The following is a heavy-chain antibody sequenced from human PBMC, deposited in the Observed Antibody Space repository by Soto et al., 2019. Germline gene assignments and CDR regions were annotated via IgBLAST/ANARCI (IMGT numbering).Heavy chain of an antibody. Sequence: EVQLLESGGGLVQPGGSLRLSCAASGFTFSSYAMSWVRQAPGKGLEWVSAISGSGGSTYYADSVKGRFTISRDNSKNTLYRQMDSLRAEDTAVYCCAKGRVGAVNAGEFDSWGQGTLVTVSS. J-gene: IGHJ4*02. D-gene: IGHD3-10*01. V-gene: IGHV3-23*01. CDR1: GFTFSSYA. CDR2: ISGSGGST. CDR3: AKGRVGAVNAGEFDS.